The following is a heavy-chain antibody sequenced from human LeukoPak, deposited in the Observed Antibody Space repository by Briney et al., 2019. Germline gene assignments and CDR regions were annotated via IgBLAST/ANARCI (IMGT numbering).Heavy chain of an antibody. J-gene: IGHJ3*02. V-gene: IGHV4-39*01. CDR3: ATPSLVVAATPYAFDI. CDR1: GGSISSSNW. CDR2: IYYSGST. Sequence: PSETLSLTCAVSGGSISSSNWWSWIRQPPGKGLEWIGSIYYSGSTYYNPSLKSRVTISVDTSKNQFSLKLSSVTAADTAVYYCATPSLVVAATPYAFDIWGQGTMVTVSS. D-gene: IGHD2-15*01.